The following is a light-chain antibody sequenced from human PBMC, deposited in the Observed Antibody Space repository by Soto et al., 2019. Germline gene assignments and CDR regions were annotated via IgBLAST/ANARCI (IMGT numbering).Light chain of an antibody. CDR1: QGINYY. CDR3: QQLKDYPTT. J-gene: IGKJ5*01. V-gene: IGKV1-9*01. Sequence: IHLTQSPSSLSASVGDRVTISCRASQGINYYLACYKQNPGQAPKLLIEGTSTLQRGVPSRVSGSGSGTDVTRNISGLQNEDFETDDCQQLKDYPTTFGQGTRLEIK. CDR2: GTS.